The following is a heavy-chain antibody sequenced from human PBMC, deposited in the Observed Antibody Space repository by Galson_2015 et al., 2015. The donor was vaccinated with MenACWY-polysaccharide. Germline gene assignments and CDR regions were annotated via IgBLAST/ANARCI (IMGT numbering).Heavy chain of an antibody. D-gene: IGHD1-26*01. V-gene: IGHV3-23*01. CDR1: GFTFSSYA. CDR2: ISGSGGST. Sequence: SLRLSCAASGFTFSSYAMSWVRQAPGKGLEWVSAISGSGGSTYYADSVKGRFTISRDNSKNTLYLQMNSLRAEDTAVYYCAKDVGGSYYRSIADYWGQGTLVTVSS. CDR3: AKDVGGSYYRSIADY. J-gene: IGHJ4*02.